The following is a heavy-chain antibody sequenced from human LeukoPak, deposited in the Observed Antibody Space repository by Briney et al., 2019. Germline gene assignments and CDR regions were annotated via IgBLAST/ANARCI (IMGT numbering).Heavy chain of an antibody. V-gene: IGHV3-66*02. CDR1: GFTVSSNY. CDR3: AREGYSSGWSFGY. J-gene: IGHJ4*02. CDR2: IYDGGTT. D-gene: IGHD6-19*01. Sequence: PGGSLRLSCAASGFTVSSNYMSWVRQAPGKGLEWVSVIYDGGTTSYADSVKGRFTISRDNSKNTLYLQMNSLRAEDTAVYYCAREGYSSGWSFGYWGQGTLVTDSS.